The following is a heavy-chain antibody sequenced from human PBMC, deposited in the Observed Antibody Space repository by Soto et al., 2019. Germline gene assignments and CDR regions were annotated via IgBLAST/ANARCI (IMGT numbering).Heavy chain of an antibody. J-gene: IGHJ5*02. CDR3: ASHDPGARFDP. Sequence: QVQLVQSGAEVKKPGASVKVSCKAPRYIFTAYFMHWVRQAPGQGLEWMGWINPNNGATHYGLSFEGRVTMTRDTSISTAYRELSSLRSDDTAVYYCASHDPGARFDPWGQGTLVIVSS. V-gene: IGHV1-2*02. D-gene: IGHD1-1*01. CDR2: INPNNGAT. CDR1: RYIFTAYF.